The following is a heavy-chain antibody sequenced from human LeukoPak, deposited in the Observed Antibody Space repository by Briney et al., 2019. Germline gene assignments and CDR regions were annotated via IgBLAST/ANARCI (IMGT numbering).Heavy chain of an antibody. Sequence: SVKVSFKASGGTFSSYAISGVRQAPGQGLEWMGGIIPIFGTANYAQKFQGRVTITTDESTSTAYMELSSLRSEDTAVYYCAGDDYYYDSSGYYLDYWGQGTLVTVSS. V-gene: IGHV1-69*05. CDR1: GGTFSSYA. CDR2: IIPIFGTA. CDR3: AGDDYYYDSSGYYLDY. D-gene: IGHD3-22*01. J-gene: IGHJ4*02.